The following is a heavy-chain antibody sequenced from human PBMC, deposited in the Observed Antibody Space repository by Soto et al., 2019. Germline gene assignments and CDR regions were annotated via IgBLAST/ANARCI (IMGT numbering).Heavy chain of an antibody. V-gene: IGHV3-33*01. J-gene: IGHJ1*01. CDR3: ARPGIGAVADV. D-gene: IGHD6-19*01. CDR2: IYYDGSNK. Sequence: QVQLLQSGGGVVQPGRSLTLSCVGSGYTFRNYAIHWVRQAPGKGLEWVADIYYDGSNKYYADSVKARFTVSRDNSKNTAYLQMNRLTVDDTAVYYCARPGIGAVADVWGQGTLVIVSS. CDR1: GYTFRNYA.